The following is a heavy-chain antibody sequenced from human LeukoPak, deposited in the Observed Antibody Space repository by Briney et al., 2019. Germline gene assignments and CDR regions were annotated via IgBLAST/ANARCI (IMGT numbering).Heavy chain of an antibody. CDR1: GGTFSSYA. J-gene: IGHJ6*02. Sequence: SVKVSCKASGGTFSSYAISWVRQAPGQGLEWMGRIIPILGIANHAQKFQGRVTITADKSTSTAYMELSSLRSEDTAVYYCARDGTSWPNYYYYGMDVWGQGTTVTVSS. D-gene: IGHD2-15*01. CDR2: IIPILGIA. V-gene: IGHV1-69*04. CDR3: ARDGTSWPNYYYYGMDV.